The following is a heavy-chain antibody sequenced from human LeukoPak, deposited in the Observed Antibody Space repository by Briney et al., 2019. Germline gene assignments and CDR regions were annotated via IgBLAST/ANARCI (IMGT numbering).Heavy chain of an antibody. CDR2: ISSSSSYI. V-gene: IGHV3-21*01. D-gene: IGHD6-6*01. CDR1: GFTFSSYS. J-gene: IGHJ3*02. CDR3: ARDLSIANDAFDI. Sequence: GGSLRLSCAAPGFTFSSYSMNWVRQAPGKGLEWVSSISSSSSYIYYADSVKGRFTISRDNAKNSLYLQMNSLRAEDTAVYYCARDLSIANDAFDIWGQGTMVTVSS.